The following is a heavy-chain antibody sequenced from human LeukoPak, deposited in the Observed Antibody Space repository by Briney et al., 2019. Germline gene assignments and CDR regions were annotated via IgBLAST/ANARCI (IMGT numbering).Heavy chain of an antibody. CDR1: GFTFSSYA. D-gene: IGHD2-15*01. Sequence: PGRSLRLSCAASGFTFSSYAMHWVRQASGKGLEWVAVISYDGSNKYYADSVKGRFTISRDNSKNTLYLQMNSLRAEDTAVYYCAKDLSYCSGGTCYTSRYYGMDVWGQGTTVTVSS. CDR2: ISYDGSNK. J-gene: IGHJ6*02. CDR3: AKDLSYCSGGTCYTSRYYGMDV. V-gene: IGHV3-30-3*01.